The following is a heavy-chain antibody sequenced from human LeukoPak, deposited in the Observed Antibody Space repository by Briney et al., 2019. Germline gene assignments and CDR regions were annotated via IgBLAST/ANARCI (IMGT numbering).Heavy chain of an antibody. CDR2: FDPEDGET. J-gene: IGHJ6*02. CDR3: ATVENNYGMDV. CDR1: GYTLTELS. Sequence: ASVKVSCKVSGYTLTELSMHWVRQAPRKGLEWMGGFDPEDGETIYAQKFQGRVTMTEDTSTATAYLEPSSLRSEDTAVYYCATVENNYGMDVWGQGTTVTVSS. V-gene: IGHV1-24*01. D-gene: IGHD5-24*01.